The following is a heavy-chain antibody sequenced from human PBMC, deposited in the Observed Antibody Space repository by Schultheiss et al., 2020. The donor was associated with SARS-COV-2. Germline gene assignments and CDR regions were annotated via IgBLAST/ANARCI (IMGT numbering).Heavy chain of an antibody. CDR3: ARDGYAFPKYYFDY. D-gene: IGHD5-18*01. Sequence: GGSLRLSCAASRFTFTTYWMSWVRQAPGKGLEWVAVIWYDGSNKYYADSVKGRFTISRDNSKNTLYLQMIGLRAEDTAVYYCARDGYAFPKYYFDYWGQGTLVTVSS. J-gene: IGHJ4*02. V-gene: IGHV3-33*08. CDR1: RFTFTTYW. CDR2: IWYDGSNK.